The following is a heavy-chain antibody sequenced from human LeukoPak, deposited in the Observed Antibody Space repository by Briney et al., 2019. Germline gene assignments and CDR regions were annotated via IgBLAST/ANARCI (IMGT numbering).Heavy chain of an antibody. CDR3: AKDDVRYYSKYLLLDGPSPCVFDY. CDR2: ISGSGGST. D-gene: IGHD4-11*01. CDR1: GFTFSSYA. Sequence: GSLRLSCAASGFTFSSYAMSWVRQAPGKGLEWVSAISGSGGSTYYADSVKGRFTISRDNSKNTLYLQMNSLRAEDTAVYYCAKDDVRYYSKYLLLDGPSPCVFDYWGQGTLVTVSS. J-gene: IGHJ4*02. V-gene: IGHV3-23*01.